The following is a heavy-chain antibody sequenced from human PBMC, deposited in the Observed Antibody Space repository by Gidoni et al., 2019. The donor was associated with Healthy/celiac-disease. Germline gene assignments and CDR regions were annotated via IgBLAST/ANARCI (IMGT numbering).Heavy chain of an antibody. D-gene: IGHD3-22*01. Sequence: QVKLVEPGGGVGKPGRSLGLSWAALGFTFSSYGMHWVRQAPGKGLEWVAVISYDGSNNYYAASVKGRFTITRDNSKNTLYLQMNNLRAEDTAVYYCAKDRLEYYDSSGYFDYWGQGTMVTVSS. CDR1: GFTFSSYG. V-gene: IGHV3-30*18. CDR3: AKDRLEYYDSSGYFDY. J-gene: IGHJ4*02. CDR2: ISYDGSNN.